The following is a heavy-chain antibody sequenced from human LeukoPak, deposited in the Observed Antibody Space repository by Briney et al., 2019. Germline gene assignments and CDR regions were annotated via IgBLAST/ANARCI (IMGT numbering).Heavy chain of an antibody. D-gene: IGHD3-3*01. Sequence: GGSLRLSCAASGFTFSSYWMSWVRQAPGKGLEWVANIKQDGSEKYYVDSVKGRFTISRDNAKNSLYLQMNSLRAEDTAVYYCARPGIFGVVTAFDTWGQGTMVTVSS. CDR1: GFTFSSYW. J-gene: IGHJ3*02. CDR2: IKQDGSEK. CDR3: ARPGIFGVVTAFDT. V-gene: IGHV3-7*01.